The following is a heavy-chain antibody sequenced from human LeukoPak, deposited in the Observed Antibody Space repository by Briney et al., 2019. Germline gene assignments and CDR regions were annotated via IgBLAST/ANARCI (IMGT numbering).Heavy chain of an antibody. D-gene: IGHD3-22*01. Sequence: SETLSLTCVVSGGSISTSNWWSWVRQPPGKGLEWIGEIHHSGTTYYNPSLKSRVTISVDTSKNQFSLKLSSVTAADTAVYYCARASHYYDSSGYFAWWFDPWGQGTLVTVSS. CDR3: ARASHYYDSSGYFAWWFDP. V-gene: IGHV4-4*02. CDR1: GGSISTSNW. CDR2: IHHSGTT. J-gene: IGHJ5*02.